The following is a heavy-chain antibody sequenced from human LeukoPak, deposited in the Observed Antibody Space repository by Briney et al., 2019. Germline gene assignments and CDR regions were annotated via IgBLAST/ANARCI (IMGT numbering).Heavy chain of an antibody. CDR3: AKRRGEVPTASLDY. V-gene: IGHV3-23*01. CDR2: ISGSSGGI. Sequence: GGSLRLSCAAFGFTFSSYAMSWVRQAPGKGLEWVSAISGSSGGIYYADSVKGRFTISRDNSKNTLYLQMNSLRAEDTAMYYCAKRRGEVPTASLDYWGQGTLVTVSS. D-gene: IGHD2-2*01. CDR1: GFTFSSYA. J-gene: IGHJ4*02.